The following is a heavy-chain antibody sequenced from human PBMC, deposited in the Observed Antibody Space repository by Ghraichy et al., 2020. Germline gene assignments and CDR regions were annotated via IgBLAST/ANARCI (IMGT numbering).Heavy chain of an antibody. D-gene: IGHD2-8*01. CDR2: ISPYNGNT. CDR1: GYTFTSYY. V-gene: IGHV1-18*04. CDR3: ARDDTKGYFDY. J-gene: IGHJ4*02. Sequence: ASVKVSCKASGYTFTSYYIHWVRQAPGQGLEWMGWISPYNGNTNYAQKFQGRVTMTTDTSTSTVYMELSSLRSDDTAVYYCARDDTKGYFDYWGQGTLVTVSS.